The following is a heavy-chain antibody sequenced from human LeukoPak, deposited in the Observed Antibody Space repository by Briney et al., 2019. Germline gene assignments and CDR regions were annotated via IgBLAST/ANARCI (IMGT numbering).Heavy chain of an antibody. V-gene: IGHV1-8*01. J-gene: IGHJ5*02. Sequence: ASVKVSCKASGFTLTNYDINWVRQAPGQGLEWMGWMNPINGNTGYARKFQGRVTMTRDTSISTAYMKLRSLTSEDTAIYYCVRDGEGVAISVNFWFDPWGQGTLVTVSS. CDR1: GFTLTNYD. CDR2: MNPINGNT. CDR3: VRDGEGVAISVNFWFDP. D-gene: IGHD3-10*01.